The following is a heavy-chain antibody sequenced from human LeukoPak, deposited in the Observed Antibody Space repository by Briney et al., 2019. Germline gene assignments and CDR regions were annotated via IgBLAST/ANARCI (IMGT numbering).Heavy chain of an antibody. CDR2: INPTTGGT. CDR3: ATESPGYYDILTGAY. J-gene: IGHJ4*02. V-gene: IGHV1-2*02. CDR1: GYTFTSYY. D-gene: IGHD3-9*01. Sequence: ASVKVSCKAFGYTFTSYYMHWVRQAPGQGLEWMGWINPTTGGTKYAQKFQGRVTMTRDTSITTAYMELSSLRSEDTAVYYCATESPGYYDILTGAYWGQGTLVTVSS.